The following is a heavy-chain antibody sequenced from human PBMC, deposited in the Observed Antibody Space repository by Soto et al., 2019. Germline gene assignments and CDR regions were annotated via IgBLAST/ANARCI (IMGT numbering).Heavy chain of an antibody. CDR3: AKGAYGDYVFDY. CDR2: ISWNSGSI. CDR1: GLTFDDYA. Sequence: EVQLVESGGGLVQPGRSLRLSCAASGLTFDDYAMHWVRQAPGKGLEWVSGISWNSGSIGYADSVKGRFTISRDNAKNSLYLQMNSLRAEDTALYYCAKGAYGDYVFDYWGQGTLVTVSS. V-gene: IGHV3-9*01. D-gene: IGHD4-17*01. J-gene: IGHJ4*02.